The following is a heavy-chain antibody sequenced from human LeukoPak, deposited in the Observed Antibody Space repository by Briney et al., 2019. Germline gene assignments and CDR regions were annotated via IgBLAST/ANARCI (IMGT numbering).Heavy chain of an antibody. V-gene: IGHV4-39*01. J-gene: IGHJ4*02. D-gene: IGHD6-6*01. CDR3: ASIVGSSSSDY. CDR1: GGSISSSSYY. CDR2: IYYSGST. Sequence: PSETLSLTCTVSGGSISSSSYYWGWIRQPPGKGLEWIGSIYYSGSTYYNPSLKSRVTISVDTSKNQFSLKLSSVTAADTAVYYCASIVGSSSSDYWGQGTLVTVSS.